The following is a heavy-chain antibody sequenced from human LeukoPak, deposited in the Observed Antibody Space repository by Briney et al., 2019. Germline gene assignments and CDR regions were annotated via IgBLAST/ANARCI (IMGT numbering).Heavy chain of an antibody. CDR1: GYTFTGYY. J-gene: IGHJ5*02. Sequence: ASVKVSCKASGYTFTGYYMHWVRQAPGQGLEWMGWINPNSGGTNYAQKFQSRVTMTRDTSISTAYMELSRLRSDDTAVYYCARDQEGSGSYTNWFDPWGQGTLVTVSS. CDR3: ARDQEGSGSYTNWFDP. CDR2: INPNSGGT. V-gene: IGHV1-2*02. D-gene: IGHD3-10*01.